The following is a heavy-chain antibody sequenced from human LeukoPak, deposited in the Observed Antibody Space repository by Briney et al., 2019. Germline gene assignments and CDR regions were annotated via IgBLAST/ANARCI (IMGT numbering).Heavy chain of an antibody. CDR1: GFTFYNYA. Sequence: GGSLRLSCAASGFTFYNYAMSWVRQAPGRGLEWASSTAGSGISKDYADSVKGRFTISNDKSKNTLYLQMDNLRAEDTGVYFCARLPTFYYDSSGYHYDYWGQGTLVTVSS. CDR3: ARLPTFYYDSSGYHYDY. CDR2: TAGSGISK. V-gene: IGHV3-23*01. D-gene: IGHD3-22*01. J-gene: IGHJ4*02.